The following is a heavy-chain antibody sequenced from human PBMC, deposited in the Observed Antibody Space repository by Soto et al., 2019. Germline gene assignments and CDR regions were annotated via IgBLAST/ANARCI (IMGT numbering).Heavy chain of an antibody. Sequence: EVQLVESGGGLVQPGGSLRLSCAASGFTFTNYWMSWVRQAPGQGLEWVANIKQDGSETYYVDSVRGRFTITRDNSKNSLYLEMHGRRDDDTALYYFASGLGGGGGLWGPATLV. J-gene: IGHJ2*01. CDR1: GFTFTNYW. V-gene: IGHV3-7*01. CDR3: ASGLGGGGGL. D-gene: IGHD3-16*01. CDR2: IKQDGSET.